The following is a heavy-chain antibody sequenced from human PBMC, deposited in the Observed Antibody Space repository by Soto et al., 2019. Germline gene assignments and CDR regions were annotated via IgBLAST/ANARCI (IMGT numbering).Heavy chain of an antibody. J-gene: IGHJ6*02. D-gene: IGHD1-1*01. CDR3: AGLEEGPFWTPLAPYYYYGMDV. Sequence: SETLCLTCTVSVGSISISSYYWGWIRQPPGKGLASIGSIYYSGITYYNPSLKGRVTISVDTSKNQFSLKLSSVTAADTAVYYCAGLEEGPFWTPLAPYYYYGMDVWGQGTTVTVSS. CDR2: IYYSGIT. CDR1: VGSISISSYY. V-gene: IGHV4-39*01.